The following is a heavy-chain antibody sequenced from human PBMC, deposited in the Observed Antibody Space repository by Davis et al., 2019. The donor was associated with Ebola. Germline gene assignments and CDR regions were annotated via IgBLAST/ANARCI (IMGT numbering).Heavy chain of an antibody. CDR1: GYTFTGYY. Sequence: ASVKVSCKASGYTFTGYYMHWVRQAPGQGLEWMGWINPNSGGTNYAQKFQGRVTITADESTSTAYMELSSLRSEDTAVYYCARAKDGFTIGGAFDIWGQGTMVTVSS. CDR3: ARAKDGFTIGGAFDI. J-gene: IGHJ3*02. V-gene: IGHV1-2*02. D-gene: IGHD5-24*01. CDR2: INPNSGGT.